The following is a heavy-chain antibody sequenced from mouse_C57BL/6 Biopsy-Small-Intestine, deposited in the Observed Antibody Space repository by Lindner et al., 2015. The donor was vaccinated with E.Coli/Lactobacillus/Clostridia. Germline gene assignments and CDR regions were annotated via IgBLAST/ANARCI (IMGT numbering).Heavy chain of an antibody. CDR1: GYSFIDYN. CDR3: ARSALPRITTVGATGYFDV. Sequence: VQLQESGPELVKPGASVKISCKASGYSFIDYNMNWVKQSNGKSLEWIGVINPNYGTTSYNQKFKGKATLTVDQSSSTAYMQLNSLTSEDSAVYYCARSALPRITTVGATGYFDVWGTGTTVTVSS. J-gene: IGHJ1*03. CDR2: INPNYGTT. D-gene: IGHD1-1*01. V-gene: IGHV1-39*01.